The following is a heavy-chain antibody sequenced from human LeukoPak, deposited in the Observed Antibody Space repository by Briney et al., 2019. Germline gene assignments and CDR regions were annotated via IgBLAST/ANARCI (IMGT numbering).Heavy chain of an antibody. J-gene: IGHJ4*02. V-gene: IGHV3-66*01. D-gene: IGHD3-3*01. CDR2: IYSGGAT. CDR1: GFTVSSNY. CDR3: ASPRATDFWSGYPN. Sequence: PGGSLRLSRAASGFTVSSNYMSWVRQAPGKGLEWVSIIYSGGATYYADSVKGRFTISRDNSKNTLYLQMDSLRAEDTAIYYCASPRATDFWSGYPNWGQGTLVTVSP.